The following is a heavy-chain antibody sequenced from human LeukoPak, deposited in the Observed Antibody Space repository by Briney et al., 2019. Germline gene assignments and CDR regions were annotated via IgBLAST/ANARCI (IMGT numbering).Heavy chain of an antibody. CDR3: ARDDYDKDYGHYYYYGMDV. J-gene: IGHJ6*02. D-gene: IGHD3-22*01. CDR2: ISSSGSTI. CDR1: GFTFSDYY. V-gene: IGHV3-11*01. Sequence: PGGSLRLSCAASGFTFSDYYMSWIRQAPGKGLEWVSYISSSGSTIYYADSVKGRFTISRDNAKNSLYLQMNSLGAEDTAVYYCARDDYDKDYGHYYYYGMDVWGQGTTVTVSS.